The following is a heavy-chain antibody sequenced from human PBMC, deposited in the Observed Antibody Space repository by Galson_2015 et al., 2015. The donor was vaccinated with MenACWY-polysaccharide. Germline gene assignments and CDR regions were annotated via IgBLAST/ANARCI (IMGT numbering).Heavy chain of an antibody. V-gene: IGHV4-4*07. CDR2: IHDTGSN. J-gene: IGHJ2*01. Sequence: TLSLTCTVSHDSITSSSWSWIRQSADKGLEYLGRIHDTGSNAYNPSFRSRVAMSVDLPRNQMSLRLISVTASDTAIYYCARRSLDNWYFDLWGRGTLVIVSS. D-gene: IGHD1-1*01. CDR1: HDSITSSS. CDR3: ARRSLDNWYFDL.